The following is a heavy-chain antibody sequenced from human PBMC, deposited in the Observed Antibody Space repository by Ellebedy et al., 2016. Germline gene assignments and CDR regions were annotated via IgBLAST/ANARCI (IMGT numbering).Heavy chain of an antibody. Sequence: ASVQVSCXASGYTFTGYYMHWVRQAPGQGLEWMGWINPNSGGTNYAQKFQGRVTMTRDTSISTAYMELSRLRSDDTAVYYCARRTITPNAFDIWGQGTMVTVSS. J-gene: IGHJ3*02. D-gene: IGHD3-10*01. CDR2: INPNSGGT. V-gene: IGHV1-2*02. CDR1: GYTFTGYY. CDR3: ARRTITPNAFDI.